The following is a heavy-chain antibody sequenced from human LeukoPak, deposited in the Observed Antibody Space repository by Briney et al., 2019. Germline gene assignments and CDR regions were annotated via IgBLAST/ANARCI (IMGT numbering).Heavy chain of an antibody. V-gene: IGHV1-18*01. J-gene: IGHJ5*02. Sequence: ASVKVSCKASGYTFTSKGISWVRQAPGQGLEWMGWINTYNGNTNYARKYQGRVTMTTDTSTSTVYMELRSLRSDDTAVYYCARDFDSNSLFDPWGQGTLVTVSS. CDR3: ARDFDSNSLFDP. CDR2: INTYNGNT. CDR1: GYTFTSKG. D-gene: IGHD6-13*01.